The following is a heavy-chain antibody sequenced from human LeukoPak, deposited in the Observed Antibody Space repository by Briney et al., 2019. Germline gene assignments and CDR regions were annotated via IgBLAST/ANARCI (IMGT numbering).Heavy chain of an antibody. V-gene: IGHV4-59*11. D-gene: IGHD3-3*01. CDR3: ARTLPGFWSGYYTFDY. J-gene: IGHJ4*02. CDR2: IYYSGST. CDR1: GGSISSHY. Sequence: SETLSLTCTVSGGSISSHYWSWIRQPPGKGLEWIGYIYYSGSTNYNPSLKRRVTISVDTSKHQLSLKLSSVTAADTAVYYCARTLPGFWSGYYTFDYWGQGTLVTVSS.